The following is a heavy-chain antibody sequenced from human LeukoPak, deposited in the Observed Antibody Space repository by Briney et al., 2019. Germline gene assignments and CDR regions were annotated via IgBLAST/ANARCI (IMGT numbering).Heavy chain of an antibody. CDR1: GGSFSAYY. V-gene: IGHV4-34*01. CDR2: INHSGST. J-gene: IGHJ6*04. Sequence: PSETLSLTCAVYGGSFSAYYWSWIRQPPGKGLEWIGEINHSGSTDYNPSLKSRVTISVDMSKNHFSLKLTCVTAADTAVYYCARGRDIVVVGAATETFGMDVWGTGTTVTVSS. D-gene: IGHD2-15*01. CDR3: ARGRDIVVVGAATETFGMDV.